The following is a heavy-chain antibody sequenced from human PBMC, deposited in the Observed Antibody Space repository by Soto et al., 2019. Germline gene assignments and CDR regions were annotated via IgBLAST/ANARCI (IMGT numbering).Heavy chain of an antibody. J-gene: IGHJ6*02. CDR2: ISYDGSNK. Sequence: GGSLRLSCAASGFTFSSYAMHWVRQAPGKGLEWVAVISYDGSNKYYADSVKGRFTISRDNSKNTLYLQMNSLRAEDTAVYYCAAGYCTNGVCDGGYYYYGMDVWGQGTTVTVSS. CDR1: GFTFSSYA. V-gene: IGHV3-30-3*01. CDR3: AAGYCTNGVCDGGYYYYGMDV. D-gene: IGHD2-8*01.